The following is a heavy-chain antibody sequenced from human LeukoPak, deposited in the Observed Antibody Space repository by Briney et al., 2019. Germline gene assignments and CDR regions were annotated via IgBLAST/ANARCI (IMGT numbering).Heavy chain of an antibody. CDR2: FDPEDGET. V-gene: IGHV1-24*01. Sequence: VASVKVSCKVSGYTLTELSMHWVRQAPGKGLEWMGGFDPEDGETIYAQKFQGRVTMTEDTSTDTAYMELSSLRSEDTAVYYCATGPLGWLQYDYWGQGTLVTVSS. D-gene: IGHD5-24*01. CDR1: GYTLTELS. J-gene: IGHJ4*02. CDR3: ATGPLGWLQYDY.